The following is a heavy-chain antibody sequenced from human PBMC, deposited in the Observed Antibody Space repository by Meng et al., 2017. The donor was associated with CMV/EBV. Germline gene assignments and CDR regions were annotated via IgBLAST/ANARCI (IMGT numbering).Heavy chain of an antibody. J-gene: IGHJ4*02. CDR1: AFTYINYW. CDR3: ASHGGY. CDR2: INQDGSDK. D-gene: IGHD3-16*01. V-gene: IGHV3-7*01. Sequence: GGSLRLSCAVSAFTYINYWMMWGRQAPGKGLEWVANINQDGSDKYYVDSVKGRFTISRDNAEKSLYLQMSSVRAEATAVYYCASHGGYWGQGTLVTVSS.